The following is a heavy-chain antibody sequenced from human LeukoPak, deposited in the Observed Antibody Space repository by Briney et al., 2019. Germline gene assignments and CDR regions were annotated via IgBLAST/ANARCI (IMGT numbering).Heavy chain of an antibody. D-gene: IGHD6-13*01. Sequence: ASVKVSCKASGYTFSVYYIHWLRQAPGQGLEWLGWINPNNGGTLYSQKFQGGVTMSRDTSISAVYMELNRLTTDDTAVYFCARGVATTGAKFFDYWGQGTLVTVSS. CDR3: ARGVATTGAKFFDY. CDR2: INPNNGGT. V-gene: IGHV1-2*02. CDR1: GYTFSVYY. J-gene: IGHJ4*02.